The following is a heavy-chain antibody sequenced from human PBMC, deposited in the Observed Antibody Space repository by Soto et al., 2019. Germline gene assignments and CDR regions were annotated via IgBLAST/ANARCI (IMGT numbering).Heavy chain of an antibody. V-gene: IGHV4-59*05. CDR3: ARHTPAISISDH. Sequence: SETLSLTCTVPGGSISSYYWSWIRQPPGKGLEWIGSIYYSGSTYYNPSLKSRVTISVDTSKNQFSLKLSSVTAADTAVYYCARHTPAISISDHWGQGTRVTVAS. CDR1: GGSISSYY. CDR2: IYYSGST. D-gene: IGHD2-15*01. J-gene: IGHJ4*02.